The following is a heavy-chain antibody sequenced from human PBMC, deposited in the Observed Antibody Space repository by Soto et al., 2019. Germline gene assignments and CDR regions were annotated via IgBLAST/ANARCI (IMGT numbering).Heavy chain of an antibody. J-gene: IGHJ1*01. CDR1: GGSISSGGYS. V-gene: IGHV4-30-2*01. CDR3: ASSYYDSSGSALRD. CDR2: IYHSGST. Sequence: QLQLQESGSGLVKPSQTLSLTCAVSGGSISSGGYSWSWIRQPPGKGLEWIGYIYHSGSTYCNPSLKSRVTISVDRSKNQFSLKLSSVTAADTAVYYCASSYYDSSGSALRDWGQGTLVTVSS. D-gene: IGHD3-22*01.